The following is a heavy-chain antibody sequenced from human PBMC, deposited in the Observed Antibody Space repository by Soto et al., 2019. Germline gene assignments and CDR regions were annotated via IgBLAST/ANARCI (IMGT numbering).Heavy chain of an antibody. CDR3: AKGEGGYSSSWIVGLYYMDV. V-gene: IGHV3-23*01. CDR2: ISGSGGST. Sequence: GGSLRLSCAASGFTFSSYAMSWVRQAPGKGLEWVSAISGSGGSTYYADSVKGRFTISRDNSKNTLYLQMNSLRAEDTAVYYCAKGEGGYSSSWIVGLYYMDVWGKGTTVTVSS. D-gene: IGHD6-13*01. J-gene: IGHJ6*03. CDR1: GFTFSSYA.